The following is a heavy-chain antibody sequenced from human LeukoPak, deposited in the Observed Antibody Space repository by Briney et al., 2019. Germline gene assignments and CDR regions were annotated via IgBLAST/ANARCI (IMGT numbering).Heavy chain of an antibody. Sequence: GGSLRLSCAASGFTFSSYEINWVRQAPGKGLEWVSYISSSSSTYIYYADSVKGRFTISRDNAKNSLYLQMNSLRAEDTAVYYCARDYCSTTSCPIGYWGQGTLVTVSS. CDR1: GFTFSSYE. V-gene: IGHV3-48*03. J-gene: IGHJ4*02. D-gene: IGHD2-2*01. CDR2: ISSSSSTYI. CDR3: ARDYCSTTSCPIGY.